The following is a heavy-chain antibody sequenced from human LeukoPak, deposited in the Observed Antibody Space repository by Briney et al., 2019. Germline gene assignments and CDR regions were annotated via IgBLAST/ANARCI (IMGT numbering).Heavy chain of an antibody. CDR3: ARGSGYSYAFTGRERTKSRLDY. J-gene: IGHJ4*02. CDR1: GFIFSTYG. D-gene: IGHD5-18*01. Sequence: GGSLRLSCAGSGFIFSTYGMHWVRQTPGKGLEWVAVISYDGSNKYYTDSVKGRFTISRDNSKNTLYLQMNSLRAEDTAVYYCARGSGYSYAFTGRERTKSRLDYWGPGTLVTVSS. CDR2: ISYDGSNK. V-gene: IGHV3-30*03.